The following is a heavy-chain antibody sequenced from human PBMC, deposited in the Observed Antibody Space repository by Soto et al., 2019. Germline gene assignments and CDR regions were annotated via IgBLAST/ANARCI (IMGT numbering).Heavy chain of an antibody. D-gene: IGHD2-2*01. V-gene: IGHV1-18*01. J-gene: IGHJ5*02. CDR1: GYTFSNYG. CDR3: ARVVPGAEAWFGP. CDR2: ISLYSDGT. Sequence: ASVQVFCKPSGYTFSNYGITWVRQAPGQPLEWLGWISLYSDGTNYAQKFQGRVSMTTDTSTTTAYMELRSLRSDDTAVYYCARVVPGAEAWFGPWGQGTLVTVSS.